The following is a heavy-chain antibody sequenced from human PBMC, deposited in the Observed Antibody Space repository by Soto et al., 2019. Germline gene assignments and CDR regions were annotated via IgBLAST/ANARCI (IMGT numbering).Heavy chain of an antibody. CDR3: ARAITMIVVVTGGFDP. CDR1: GGTFSSYA. D-gene: IGHD3-22*01. V-gene: IGHV1-69*13. Sequence: GASVKVSCKASGGTFSSYAISWVRQAPGRGLEWMGGIIPIFGTANYAQKFQGRVTITADESTSTAYMELSSLRSEDTAVYYCARAITMIVVVTGGFDPWGQGTLVTVSS. CDR2: IIPIFGTA. J-gene: IGHJ5*02.